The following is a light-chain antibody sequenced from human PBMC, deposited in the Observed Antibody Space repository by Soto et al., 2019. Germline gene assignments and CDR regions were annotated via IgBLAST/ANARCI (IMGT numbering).Light chain of an antibody. CDR3: QQYNNWPWT. J-gene: IGKJ1*01. Sequence: EIVMTQSPATLSVSPGERATLSCRASRSVSSNLAWYQQKPGQAPRLLIYGASTRATGIPARFSGGGSGTEFTLTISSLQSEDFAVYYCQQYNNWPWTLGLGNKVEIK. CDR2: GAS. V-gene: IGKV3-15*01. CDR1: RSVSSN.